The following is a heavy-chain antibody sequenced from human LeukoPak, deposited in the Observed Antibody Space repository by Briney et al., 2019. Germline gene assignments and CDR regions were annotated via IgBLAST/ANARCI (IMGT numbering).Heavy chain of an antibody. Sequence: PGGSLRLSCAASGFTFSGSAMHWVRQASGKGLEWVGRIRSKANNYATAYAASVKGRFTISRDDSKNTAYLQMNSLKTEDTAVYYCTRLAAGDEFDYWGQGTLVTVSS. J-gene: IGHJ4*02. CDR3: TRLAAGDEFDY. V-gene: IGHV3-73*01. CDR1: GFTFSGSA. CDR2: IRSKANNYAT. D-gene: IGHD2-21*02.